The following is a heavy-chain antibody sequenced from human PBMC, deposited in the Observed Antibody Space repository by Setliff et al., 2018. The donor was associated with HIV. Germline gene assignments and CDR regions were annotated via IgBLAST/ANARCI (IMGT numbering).Heavy chain of an antibody. CDR2: IRSSGDT. CDR1: GASISSHNYY. V-gene: IGHV4-39*01. Sequence: SETLSLTCTVSGASISSHNYYWGWIRQSPGKGLEWIASIRSSGDTYYNPSLQSRVIISVDTSNNQISLKLTAVTAADTAVYYCTIPASSLAPNWGRGTQVTVSS. CDR3: TIPASSLAPN. J-gene: IGHJ4*02.